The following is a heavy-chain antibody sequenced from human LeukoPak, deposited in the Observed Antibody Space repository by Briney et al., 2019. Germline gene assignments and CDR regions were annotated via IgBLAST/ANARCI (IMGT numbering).Heavy chain of an antibody. Sequence: GGSLRLSCAASGFTFSSYGMHWVRQAPGKGLEWVAVIWYDGSNKYYADSVKGRFTISRDNSKNTLYLQMNSLRAEDTAVYYCTSGKASGGGAADYWGQGILVTVSS. D-gene: IGHD1-26*01. CDR3: TSGKASGGGAADY. CDR2: IWYDGSNK. V-gene: IGHV3-33*01. CDR1: GFTFSSYG. J-gene: IGHJ4*02.